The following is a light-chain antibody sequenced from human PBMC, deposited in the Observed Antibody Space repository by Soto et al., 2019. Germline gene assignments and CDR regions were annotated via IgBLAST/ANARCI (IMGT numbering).Light chain of an antibody. CDR3: QDYGSSPFT. J-gene: IGKJ3*01. CDR2: DAS. CDR1: QSVSSY. Sequence: EIVLTQSPATLSLSPGERATLSCRASQSVSSYLAWYQQKPGQAPRLLIYDASNRATGVPDRFSGSGSGTDFTLTIDRLEPEDFAVYYCQDYGSSPFTFGPGTKVDIK. V-gene: IGKV3-20*01.